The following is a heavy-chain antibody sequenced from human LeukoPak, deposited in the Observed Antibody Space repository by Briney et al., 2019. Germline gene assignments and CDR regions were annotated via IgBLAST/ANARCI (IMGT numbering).Heavy chain of an antibody. CDR3: ARSGVRYSSSWYLVY. D-gene: IGHD6-13*01. J-gene: IGHJ4*02. V-gene: IGHV4-59*13. CDR1: VGSIRSYY. CDR2: IYYSGST. Sequence: SETLSLTCTVSVGSIRSYYWSWIRRPPGKGLEWIGYIYYSGSTNYNPSLKSRVTISVDTSKNQFSLKLSSVTAADTAVYYCARSGVRYSSSWYLVYWGQGTLVTVSS.